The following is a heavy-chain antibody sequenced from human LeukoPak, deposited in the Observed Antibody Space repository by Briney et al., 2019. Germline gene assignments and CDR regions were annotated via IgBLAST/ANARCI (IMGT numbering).Heavy chain of an antibody. Sequence: SETLSLTCTVSGGSISSYYWSWIRQPPGKGLEWIGYIYYSGSTNYNPSLKSRVTISVDTSKNQFSLKLSSVTAADTAVYYCARHDTSLYSSSTNWFDPWGQGTLVTVSS. CDR1: GGSISSYY. CDR3: ARHDTSLYSSSTNWFDP. J-gene: IGHJ5*02. D-gene: IGHD6-13*01. V-gene: IGHV4-59*08. CDR2: IYYSGST.